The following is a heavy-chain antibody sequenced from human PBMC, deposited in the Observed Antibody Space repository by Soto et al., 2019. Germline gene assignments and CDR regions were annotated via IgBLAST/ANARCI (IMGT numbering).Heavy chain of an antibody. V-gene: IGHV3-48*02. CDR3: ARVGLPATTAVMVNQH. Sequence: EVHLVESGGGLVQPGGSLRLSCAASGFTFSTYSMNWVRQAPGKGLEWVSYISSTSSTIYYADSVKGRFTISRDNAKNSLYLQMNSLRDEDTAVYYCARVGLPATTAVMVNQHWGQGTLVTVSS. J-gene: IGHJ1*01. CDR1: GFTFSTYS. D-gene: IGHD4-17*01. CDR2: ISSTSSTI.